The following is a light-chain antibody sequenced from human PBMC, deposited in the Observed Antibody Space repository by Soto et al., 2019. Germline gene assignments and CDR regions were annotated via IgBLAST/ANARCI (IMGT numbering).Light chain of an antibody. CDR3: QQYHNYPRT. J-gene: IGKJ1*01. V-gene: IGKV1-5*01. CDR1: QSIRTW. CDR2: DAS. Sequence: DIQMTQSPSTLSASVGDRVTITCRASQSIRTWLAWYQHKPGKAPKFLIYDASTVESGVPSRFSGSGSGTEFTLTISGLQPDDFATYYCQQYHNYPRTFGQGTRVEIK.